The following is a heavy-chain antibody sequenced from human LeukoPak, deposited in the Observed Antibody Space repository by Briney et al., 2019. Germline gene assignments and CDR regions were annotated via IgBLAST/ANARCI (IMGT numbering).Heavy chain of an antibody. D-gene: IGHD2-2*01. J-gene: IGHJ5*02. CDR3: ARLLLGYCSSTSCSNWFDP. CDR2: INHSGST. CDR1: GGSFSGYY. Sequence: TSETLSLTCAVYGGSFSGYYWSWIRQPPGKGLEWIGEINHSGSTNYNPSLKSRVTISVDTSKNQFSLKLSSVTAADTAVYYCARLLLGYCSSTSCSNWFDPWGQGTLVTVPS. V-gene: IGHV4-34*01.